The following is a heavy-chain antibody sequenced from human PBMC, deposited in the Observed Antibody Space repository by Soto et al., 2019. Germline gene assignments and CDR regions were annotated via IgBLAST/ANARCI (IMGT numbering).Heavy chain of an antibody. Sequence: LKISCTGVGYSFTSYWIGWVRQMPGKGLEWMGIIYPGDSDTRYSPSFQGQVTISADKSITTAYLQWSSLKASDTAMYYCARGYCTTTICDPWFDPWGQGTLVTVSS. J-gene: IGHJ5*02. CDR1: GYSFTSYW. CDR2: IYPGDSDT. V-gene: IGHV5-51*01. D-gene: IGHD2-2*01. CDR3: ARGYCTTTICDPWFDP.